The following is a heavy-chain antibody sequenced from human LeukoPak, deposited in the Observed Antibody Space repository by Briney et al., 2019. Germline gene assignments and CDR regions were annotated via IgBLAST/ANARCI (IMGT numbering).Heavy chain of an antibody. Sequence: SETLSLTCTVSGGSISGSSYHWGWIRQSPGKGLEWIGSINYSGTTYYNPSLKSRVTISVDTSKNQFSLKVSSVTAADTAVYYCPTTYSYTSGGYDYWGQGTLVTVSS. D-gene: IGHD5-18*01. CDR3: PTTYSYTSGGYDY. CDR2: INYSGTT. CDR1: GGSISGSSYH. V-gene: IGHV4-39*01. J-gene: IGHJ4*02.